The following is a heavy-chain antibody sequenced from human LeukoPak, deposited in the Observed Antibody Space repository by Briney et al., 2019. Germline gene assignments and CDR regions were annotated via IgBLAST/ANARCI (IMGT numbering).Heavy chain of an antibody. Sequence: ASVKVSCKASGYTFTGYYMHWVRQAHGQGLEWMGRINPNSGGTNYAQKFQGRVTMTRDTSISTAYMELSRLRSDDTAVYYCARALTSDSRSRAWGQGTLVTVSS. CDR2: INPNSGGT. CDR3: ARALTSDSRSRA. CDR1: GYTFTGYY. D-gene: IGHD3-22*01. V-gene: IGHV1-2*06. J-gene: IGHJ5*02.